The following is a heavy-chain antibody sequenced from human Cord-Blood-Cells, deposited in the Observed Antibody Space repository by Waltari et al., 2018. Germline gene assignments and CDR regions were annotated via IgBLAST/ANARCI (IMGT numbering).Heavy chain of an antibody. Sequence: QVQLVQSGAEVKKPGSSVKVSCKASGGTFSSYAISWVRQAPGQGLEWMGGIIPIFGTANYAQKVQGRVTITADKSTKTAYMELSSLRSEDTAVYYCAREGGYCTNGVCYTGAAFDIWGQGTMVTVSS. CDR1: GGTFSSYA. V-gene: IGHV1-69*06. D-gene: IGHD2-8*01. CDR3: AREGGYCTNGVCYTGAAFDI. CDR2: IIPIFGTA. J-gene: IGHJ3*02.